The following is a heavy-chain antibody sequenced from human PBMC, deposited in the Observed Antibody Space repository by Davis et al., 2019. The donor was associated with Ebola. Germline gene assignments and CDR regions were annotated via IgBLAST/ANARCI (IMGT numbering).Heavy chain of an antibody. Sequence: PGGSLRLSCAASGFTFSSYAMSWVRQAPGKGLEWVAIIKQDGSEKFYVDSVKGRFTISRDNAKNSLYLQMNTLRAEDTAVYYCARVLAARPWYFDLWGRGTLVTVSS. V-gene: IGHV3-7*03. J-gene: IGHJ2*01. CDR2: IKQDGSEK. CDR3: ARVLAARPWYFDL. CDR1: GFTFSSYA. D-gene: IGHD6-6*01.